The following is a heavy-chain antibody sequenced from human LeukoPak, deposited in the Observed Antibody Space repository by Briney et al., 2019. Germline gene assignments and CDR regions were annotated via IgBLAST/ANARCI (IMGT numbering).Heavy chain of an antibody. CDR3: AREGMGGYSYGSDAFDI. CDR2: ISAYSGNA. V-gene: IGHV1-18*01. J-gene: IGHJ3*02. D-gene: IGHD5-18*01. Sequence: ASVKVSCKASGYTFIAYGISWVRQAPGQGLEWMGWISAYSGNANYAQKLQGRVTMTTDTSTSTAYMELRSLRSDDTAVYYCAREGMGGYSYGSDAFDIWGQGTMVTVSS. CDR1: GYTFIAYG.